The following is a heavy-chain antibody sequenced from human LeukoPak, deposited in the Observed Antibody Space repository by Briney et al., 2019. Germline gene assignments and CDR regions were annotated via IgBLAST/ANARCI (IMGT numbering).Heavy chain of an antibody. V-gene: IGHV1-2*02. CDR2: INPNSGGT. D-gene: IGHD3-22*01. Sequence: ASVKVSCRASGYTFTGYYMHWVRQAPGQGLEWMGWINPNSGGTNYAQKFQGRVTMTRDTSISTAYMELSRLRSDDTVVYYCASGPEEMIVVVINWGQGTLVTVSS. CDR3: ASGPEEMIVVVIN. CDR1: GYTFTGYY. J-gene: IGHJ4*02.